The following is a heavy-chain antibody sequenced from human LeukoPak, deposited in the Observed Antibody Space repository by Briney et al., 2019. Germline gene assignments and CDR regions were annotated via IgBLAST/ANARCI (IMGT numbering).Heavy chain of an antibody. J-gene: IGHJ4*02. CDR3: ARGRIPYCSGGSCSNFDY. CDR2: VITISIYI. CDR1: GFSLSSYN. Sequence: GGSLTLARSASGFSLSSYNLKWVRQAPGKGLEWVSSVITISIYIFYADSVKGRLTISRHNAKNSLFLELNSLRAEDMAVYYCARGRIPYCSGGSCSNFDYWGQGTLVTVSS. V-gene: IGHV3-21*01. D-gene: IGHD2-15*01.